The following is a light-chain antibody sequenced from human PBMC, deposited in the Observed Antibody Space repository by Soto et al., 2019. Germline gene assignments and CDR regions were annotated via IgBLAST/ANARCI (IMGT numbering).Light chain of an antibody. V-gene: IGKV3-20*01. CDR1: QSVINN. J-gene: IGKJ5*01. CDR2: DAS. Sequence: EIVLTQSPATVSLSPGEKASLSCWASQSVINNLAWYQQKPGQAPRLLIYDASTRATGIPDRFSGSGSGTDFTLTISRLEPEDFAVYYCQQYGSSPQITFGQGTRLEIK. CDR3: QQYGSSPQIT.